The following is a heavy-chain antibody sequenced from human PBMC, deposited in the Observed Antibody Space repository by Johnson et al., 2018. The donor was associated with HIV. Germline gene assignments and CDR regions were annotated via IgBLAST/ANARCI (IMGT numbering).Heavy chain of an antibody. V-gene: IGHV3-30*02. CDR1: GFTFSSYG. J-gene: IGHJ3*02. D-gene: IGHD4-17*01. Sequence: QVQLVESGGGVVQPGRSLRLSCAASGFTFSSYGMHWVRQAPGKGLEWVAFIRYDGSNKYYADSVKGRFTISRDNSKNTLSLQMNSLRVEDTAMYYCAKARSLLDYGSFDAFDIWGQGTLVIVSS. CDR2: IRYDGSNK. CDR3: AKARSLLDYGSFDAFDI.